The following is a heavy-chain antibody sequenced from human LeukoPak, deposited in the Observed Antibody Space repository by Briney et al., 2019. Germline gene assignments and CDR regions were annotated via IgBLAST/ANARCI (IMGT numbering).Heavy chain of an antibody. D-gene: IGHD1-20*01. CDR2: IYSGGST. Sequence: GGSLRLSCAASGFTVSSNYMSWVRQAPGKGLEWVSVIYSGGSTYYADSVKGRFTISRDNSMNTLYLQMNSLRAEDTAVYYCARLDRITGTDDYWGQGTLVTVSS. CDR1: GFTVSSNY. CDR3: ARLDRITGTDDY. V-gene: IGHV3-66*01. J-gene: IGHJ4*02.